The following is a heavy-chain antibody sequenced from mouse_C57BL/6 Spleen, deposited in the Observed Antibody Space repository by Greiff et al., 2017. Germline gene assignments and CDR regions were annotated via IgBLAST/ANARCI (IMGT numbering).Heavy chain of an antibody. J-gene: IGHJ4*01. CDR1: GYTFTSYW. D-gene: IGHD3-2*02. V-gene: IGHV1-55*01. CDR3: ARSQLRLRSYAMDY. CDR2: LYPGSGST. Sequence: QVQLQQPGAELVKPGASVKMSCKASGYTFTSYWITWVKQRPGQGLEWIGDLYPGSGSTNYNEKFKSKATLTVDTSSSTAYMQLSSLTSEDSAVYYCARSQLRLRSYAMDYWGQGTSVTVSS.